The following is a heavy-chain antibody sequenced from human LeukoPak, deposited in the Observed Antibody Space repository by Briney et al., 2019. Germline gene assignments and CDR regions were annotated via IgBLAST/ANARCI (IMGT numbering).Heavy chain of an antibody. CDR2: IYYGGST. D-gene: IGHD3-9*01. J-gene: IGHJ3*02. CDR3: ARPRVLRYFDWLLTAFAFDI. V-gene: IGHV4-39*07. Sequence: SETLSLTCTVSGGSISSNTYSWGWLRQPPGKGLEWIGSIYYGGSTNYNPSLKSRVTISVDTSKNQFSLKLSSVTAADTAVYYCARPRVLRYFDWLLTAFAFDIWGQGTMVTVSS. CDR1: GGSISSNTYS.